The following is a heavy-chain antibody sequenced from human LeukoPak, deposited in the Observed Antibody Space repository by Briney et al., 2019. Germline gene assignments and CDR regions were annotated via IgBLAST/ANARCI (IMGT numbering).Heavy chain of an antibody. CDR2: INGSGGST. CDR1: GFTFSSYA. D-gene: IGHD5-18*01. V-gene: IGHV3-23*01. CDR3: AKRIQSAMATGY. Sequence: RAGGSLRLSCAASGFTFSSYAMSWVRQAPGKGLEWVSDINGSGGSTYYADSVKGRFTISRDNSKNTLYLQMNSLRAGDTAVYYCAKRIQSAMATGYWGQGTLVTVSS. J-gene: IGHJ4*02.